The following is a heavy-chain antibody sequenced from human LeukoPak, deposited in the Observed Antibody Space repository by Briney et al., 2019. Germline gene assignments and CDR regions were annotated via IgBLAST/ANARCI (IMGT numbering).Heavy chain of an antibody. CDR2: ISYDGSNK. D-gene: IGHD1-26*01. J-gene: IGHJ4*02. V-gene: IGHV3-30-3*01. Sequence: GGSPRLSCAASGFTFDDYAMHWVRQAPGKGLEWVAVISYDGSNKYYADSVKGRFTISRDNSKNTLYLQMNSLRAEDTAVYYCARDTRGSYLRSAYFDYWGQGTLVTVSS. CDR1: GFTFDDYA. CDR3: ARDTRGSYLRSAYFDY.